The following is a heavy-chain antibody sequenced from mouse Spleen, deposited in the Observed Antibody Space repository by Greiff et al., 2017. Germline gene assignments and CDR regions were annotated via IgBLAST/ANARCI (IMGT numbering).Heavy chain of an antibody. CDR3: ARPYYYGSSSYYAMDY. J-gene: IGHJ4*01. CDR1: GFTFSSYA. D-gene: IGHD1-1*01. CDR2: ISSGGSYT. Sequence: EVMLVESGGGLVKPGGSLKLSCAASGFTFSSYAMSWVRQTPEKRLEWVATISSGGSYTYYPDSVKGRFTISRDNAKNTLYLQMSSLRSEDTAMYYCARPYYYGSSSYYAMDYWGQGTSVTVSS. V-gene: IGHV5-9-1*01.